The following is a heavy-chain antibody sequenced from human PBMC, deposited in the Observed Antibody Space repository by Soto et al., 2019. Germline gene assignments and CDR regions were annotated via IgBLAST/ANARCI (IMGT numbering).Heavy chain of an antibody. J-gene: IGHJ6*02. V-gene: IGHV3-48*01. Sequence: PGGSLRLSCAASGFTFSSYSINWVRQAPGKGLEWVSYISSSSSTIYYADSVKGRFTISRDNAKNSLYLQMNSLRAEDTAVYYCARAEGYYGSGSYYNVYYYYGMDVWGQGTTVTVS. D-gene: IGHD3-10*01. CDR3: ARAEGYYGSGSYYNVYYYYGMDV. CDR1: GFTFSSYS. CDR2: ISSSSSTI.